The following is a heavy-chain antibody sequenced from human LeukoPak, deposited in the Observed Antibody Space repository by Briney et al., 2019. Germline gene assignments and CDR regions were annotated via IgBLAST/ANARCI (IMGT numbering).Heavy chain of an antibody. CDR3: ARSTPSDFYFDY. CDR1: GFIFSSSE. CDR2: ISGRDTI. V-gene: IGHV3-48*03. D-gene: IGHD2-2*01. Sequence: GGSLRLSCAASGFIFSSSEMNWVRQPSGKGLEWVSYISGRDTIYYADFVKGRFTISRDNAKNSLYLQMNNLRAEDTAVYYCARSTPSDFYFDYWGQGALVTVSS. J-gene: IGHJ4*02.